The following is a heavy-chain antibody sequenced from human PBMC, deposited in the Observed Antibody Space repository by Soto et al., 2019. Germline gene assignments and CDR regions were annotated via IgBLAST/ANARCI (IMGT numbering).Heavy chain of an antibody. J-gene: IGHJ4*02. V-gene: IGHV1-18*01. CDR3: ARAAYEVLTGYYRR. CDR2: ISAYNGNT. CDR1: GYTFTSYG. D-gene: IGHD3-9*01. Sequence: QVQLVQSGAEVKKPGASVKVSCKASGYTFTSYGISWVRQAPGQGLEWMGWISAYNGNTNYAQKFQDRVTMTTDTSTRTAYMELRSLRSDDTAMYYCARAAYEVLTGYYRRWGQGTLVTVSS.